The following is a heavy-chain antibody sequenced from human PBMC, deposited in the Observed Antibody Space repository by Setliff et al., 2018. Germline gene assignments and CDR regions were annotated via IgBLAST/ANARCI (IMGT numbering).Heavy chain of an antibody. D-gene: IGHD1-26*01. CDR1: GFTFSSYG. J-gene: IGHJ4*02. CDR2: ISADGANE. Sequence: PGGSLRLSCAASGFTFSSYGMHWVRQAPGKGLEWISADGANEYYADSVKGRFTISRDNVKKMLYLQMDSLRTEDTAVYYCTREHTPWVGASHHDCWGQGTQVTVSS. CDR3: TREHTPWVGASHHDC. V-gene: IGHV3-30*12.